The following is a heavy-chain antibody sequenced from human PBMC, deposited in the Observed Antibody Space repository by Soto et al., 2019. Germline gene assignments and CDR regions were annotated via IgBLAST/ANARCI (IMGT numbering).Heavy chain of an antibody. CDR3: ARDRDVAWLVLDY. CDR1: GFTFSSYA. CDR2: ISYDGSNK. D-gene: IGHD6-19*01. J-gene: IGHJ4*02. Sequence: GGSLRLSXAASGFTFSSYAMHWVRQAPGKGLEWVAVISYDGSNKYYADSVKGRFTISRDNSKNTLYLQMNSLRAEDTAVYYCARDRDVAWLVLDYWGQGTLVTVSS. V-gene: IGHV3-30-3*01.